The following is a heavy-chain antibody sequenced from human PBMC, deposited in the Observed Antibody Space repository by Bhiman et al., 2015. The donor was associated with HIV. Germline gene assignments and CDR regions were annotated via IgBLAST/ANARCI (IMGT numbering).Heavy chain of an antibody. Sequence: EVQLVESGGGLVKPGGSLRLSCAASGFTFSIYSMNWVRQAPGKGLEWVSGKGLEWVSGISGSGGSTYYADSVKGRFTISRDNSKNTLYLQMNSLRVEDTAVYYCASRYCTHGACYFLDSWGQGTLVTVSS. V-gene: IGHV3-23*04. CDR2: ISGSGGST. D-gene: IGHD2-8*01. CDR1: GFTFSIYS. CDR3: ASRYCTHGACYFLDS. J-gene: IGHJ4*02.